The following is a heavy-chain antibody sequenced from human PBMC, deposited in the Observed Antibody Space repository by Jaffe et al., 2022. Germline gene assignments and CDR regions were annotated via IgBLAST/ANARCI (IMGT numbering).Heavy chain of an antibody. D-gene: IGHD3-10*01. J-gene: IGHJ6*03. CDR2: IIPIFGTA. CDR3: AGGQITMVRGVLFEDYYYYYMDV. Sequence: QVQLVQSGAEVKKPGSSVKVSCKASGGTFSSYAISWVRQAPGQGLEWMGGIIPIFGTANYAQKFQGRVTITTDESTSTAYMELSSLRSEDTAVYYCAGGQITMVRGVLFEDYYYYYMDVWGKGTTVTVSS. V-gene: IGHV1-69*05. CDR1: GGTFSSYA.